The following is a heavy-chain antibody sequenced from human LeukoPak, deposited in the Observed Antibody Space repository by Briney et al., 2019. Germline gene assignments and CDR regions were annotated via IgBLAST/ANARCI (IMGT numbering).Heavy chain of an antibody. V-gene: IGHV3-23*01. J-gene: IGHJ3*02. CDR1: GFTFSSYA. D-gene: IGHD6-19*01. CDR3: ARRLGDSSGWSYDAFDI. CDR2: ISGSGGST. Sequence: GGSLRLSCAASGFTFSSYAMSWVRQAPGKGLEWVSAISGSGGSTYYADSVKGRFTISRDNSKNTLYLQMNSLRAEDTAVYYCARRLGDSSGWSYDAFDIWGQGTMVTVSS.